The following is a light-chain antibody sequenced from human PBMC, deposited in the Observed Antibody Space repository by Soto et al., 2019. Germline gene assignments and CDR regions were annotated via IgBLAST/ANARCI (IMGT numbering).Light chain of an antibody. J-gene: IGKJ1*01. CDR1: HSINNY. Sequence: QMTQSPSSLSASVGDRVIITCRADHSINNYLNWYQQKPAQVPKLLIYAASTLQSGVPSRFSGSGSGRVFTLTINSLQPEDFATYYCQQSYSTLGTFGRGTRVEI. V-gene: IGKV1-39*01. CDR3: QQSYSTLGT. CDR2: AAS.